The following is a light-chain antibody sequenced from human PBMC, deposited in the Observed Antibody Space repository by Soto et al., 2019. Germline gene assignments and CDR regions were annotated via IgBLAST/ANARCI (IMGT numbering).Light chain of an antibody. CDR2: DVT. J-gene: IGLJ3*02. Sequence: QSALTQPASVSGSPGQSITISCIGTSSDSGNYNYVTWYQQHPGKAPKVVIYDVTNRPSGVSNRFSGSKSGNTASLTISGLQAEDEADYYCSSYTDTTPVVFGGGTKLTVL. CDR1: SSDSGNYNY. CDR3: SSYTDTTPVV. V-gene: IGLV2-14*01.